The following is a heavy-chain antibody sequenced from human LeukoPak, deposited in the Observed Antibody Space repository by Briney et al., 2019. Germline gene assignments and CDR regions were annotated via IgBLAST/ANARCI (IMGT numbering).Heavy chain of an antibody. V-gene: IGHV3-11*01. Sequence: KAGGSLRLSCAASGFTFSDYYMSWIRQAPGKGLEWVSYISSSGSTIYYADSVRGRFTISRDNAKNSLYLQMNSLRAEDTAVYYCARETIAAAGTFFDYRGQGTLVTVSS. J-gene: IGHJ4*02. CDR1: GFTFSDYY. CDR2: ISSSGSTI. CDR3: ARETIAAAGTFFDY. D-gene: IGHD6-13*01.